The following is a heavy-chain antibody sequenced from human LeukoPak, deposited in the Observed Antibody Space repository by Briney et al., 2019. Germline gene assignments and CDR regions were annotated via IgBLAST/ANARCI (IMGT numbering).Heavy chain of an antibody. Sequence: SETLSLTCTVSGGSISSYYWSWIRQPLRTGQEWIGYIYYSGSTNYNPSLKSRVTISVDTSKNQFSLKLSSVTAADTAVYYCARGGSGWYVPFDYWGQGTLVTVSS. CDR3: ARGGSGWYVPFDY. CDR1: GGSISSYY. D-gene: IGHD6-19*01. V-gene: IGHV4-59*01. J-gene: IGHJ4*02. CDR2: IYYSGST.